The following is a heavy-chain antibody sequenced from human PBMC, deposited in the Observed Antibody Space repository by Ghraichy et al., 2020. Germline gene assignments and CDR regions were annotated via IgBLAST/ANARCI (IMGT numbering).Heavy chain of an antibody. J-gene: IGHJ6*02. V-gene: IGHV3-11*01. Sequence: GGSLRLSCAASGFTFSDYYMSWIRQAPGKGLEWVSYISSSGSTIYYADSVKGRFTISRDNAKNSLYLQMNSLRAEDTAVYYCARVLTRGYFSGMDVWGQGTTVTVSS. CDR3: ARVLTRGYFSGMDV. CDR2: ISSSGSTI. D-gene: IGHD3-3*01. CDR1: GFTFSDYY.